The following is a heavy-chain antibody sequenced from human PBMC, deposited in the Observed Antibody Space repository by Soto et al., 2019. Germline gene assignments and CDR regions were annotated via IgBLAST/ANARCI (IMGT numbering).Heavy chain of an antibody. D-gene: IGHD6-19*01. CDR1: GYTFTSYG. J-gene: IGHJ4*02. CDR3: ARDLAVGLVDY. CDR2: ISAYNGNT. Sequence: QVQLVHSGAEVKKPGASVKVSCKASGYTFTSYGISWVRQAPGQGLEWMGWISAYNGNTKYAQKLQGRVTMTTDTSTSTAYIEVRSLRSDDTAVYYCARDLAVGLVDYWGQGTLVTVSS. V-gene: IGHV1-18*01.